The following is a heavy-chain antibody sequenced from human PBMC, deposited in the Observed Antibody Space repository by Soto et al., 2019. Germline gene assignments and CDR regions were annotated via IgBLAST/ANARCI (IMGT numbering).Heavy chain of an antibody. V-gene: IGHV3-11*06. J-gene: IGHJ4*02. CDR2: ISETGSHT. CDR1: GFTFTDYH. CDR3: ARSLRATSPLTF. D-gene: IGHD7-27*01. Sequence: GGSLRLSCEASGFTFTDYHMSWIRQAPGKGLEWVALISETGSHTAYAESVKGRFTISRDDARPSVFLQMNSLRSDDTAVYFCARSLRATSPLTFWGQGTPVTVSS.